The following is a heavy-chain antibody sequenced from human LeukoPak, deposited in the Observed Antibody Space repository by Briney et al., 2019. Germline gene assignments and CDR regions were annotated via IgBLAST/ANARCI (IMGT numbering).Heavy chain of an antibody. V-gene: IGHV1-8*01. CDR2: MNPNSGNT. J-gene: IGHJ4*02. Sequence: ASVKVSCKASGYTFTSYDINWVRQATGQGLEWMGWMNPNSGNTGYAQKFQGRVTMTRNTSISTAYMELSSLRSGDTAVYYCASLAGYSSGWQIDYWGQGTLVTVSS. D-gene: IGHD6-19*01. CDR1: GYTFTSYD. CDR3: ASLAGYSSGWQIDY.